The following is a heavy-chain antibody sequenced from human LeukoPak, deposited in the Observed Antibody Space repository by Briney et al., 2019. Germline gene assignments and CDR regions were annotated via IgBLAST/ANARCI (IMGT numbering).Heavy chain of an antibody. J-gene: IGHJ4*02. Sequence: SETLSLTCIVSGGSISKFYWSWIRQPPGKGLEWIGYIYYSGSTNYNPSLKSRVTISVNTSKNQFSLKMSSVTAADTAVYYCARGRYDSSGTVDYWGQGTLVTVSS. D-gene: IGHD3-22*01. CDR3: ARGRYDSSGTVDY. V-gene: IGHV4-59*01. CDR2: IYYSGST. CDR1: GGSISKFY.